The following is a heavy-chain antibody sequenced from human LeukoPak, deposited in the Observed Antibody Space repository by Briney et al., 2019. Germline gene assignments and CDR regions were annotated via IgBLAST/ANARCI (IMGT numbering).Heavy chain of an antibody. J-gene: IGHJ4*02. CDR3: ARGYSYPDY. CDR2: IYSSGRT. D-gene: IGHD2-2*02. Sequence: SETLSLTCSVSGASISAYRWSWIRQPAGKGLEWIGRIYSSGRTNYIPSLKSRLTMSVDTSKNQFSLKLNSVTAADTAVHYCARGYSYPDYWGQGTLVTVSS. V-gene: IGHV4-4*07. CDR1: GASISAYR.